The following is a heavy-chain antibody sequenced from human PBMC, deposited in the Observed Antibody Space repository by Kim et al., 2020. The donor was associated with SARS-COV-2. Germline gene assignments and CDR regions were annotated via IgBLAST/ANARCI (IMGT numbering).Heavy chain of an antibody. J-gene: IGHJ4*02. D-gene: IGHD6-13*01. CDR3: AKAPGGSSSTDY. V-gene: IGHV3-23*01. Sequence: YYAASVKGRFTISRDHSKNTLYLQMNSLRAEDTAVYYCAKAPGGSSSTDYWGQGTLVTVSS.